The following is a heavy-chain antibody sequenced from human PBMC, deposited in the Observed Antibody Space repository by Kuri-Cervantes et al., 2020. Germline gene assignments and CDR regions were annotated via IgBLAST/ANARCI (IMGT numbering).Heavy chain of an antibody. V-gene: IGHV4-59*12. CDR3: ARDATNYDYVWGSYRTYGMDV. D-gene: IGHD3-16*02. J-gene: IGHJ6*02. CDR2: MFHSGNS. Sequence: SETLSLTCTVSGGSIGNYYWSWIRQPPGKGLEWIGYMFHSGNSNFDPSLKSRVTMSIDTSKNQFSLKLSSVTAADTAVYYCARDATNYDYVWGSYRTYGMDVWGQGTTVTVSS. CDR1: GGSIGNYY.